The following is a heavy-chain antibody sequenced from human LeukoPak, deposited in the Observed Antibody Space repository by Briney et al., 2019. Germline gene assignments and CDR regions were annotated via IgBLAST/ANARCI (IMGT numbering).Heavy chain of an antibody. J-gene: IGHJ4*02. Sequence: PGKSLRLSCAASGFTFSSYGMHWVCLAPGQGQELVAVIWFDGSRKYYEDSVKSRFTISRDNSNNTQYPQMNSLRAAATPVYYCSRRFDYWGQGTLVTVSS. V-gene: IGHV3-33*01. CDR2: IWFDGSRK. CDR1: GFTFSSYG. CDR3: SRRFDY.